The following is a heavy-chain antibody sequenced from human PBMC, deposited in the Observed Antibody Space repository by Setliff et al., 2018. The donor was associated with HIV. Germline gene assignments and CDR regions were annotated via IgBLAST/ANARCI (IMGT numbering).Heavy chain of an antibody. CDR2: IYYNGTA. J-gene: IGHJ6*03. CDR3: ARGYSYGYLYYYYYYMDV. Sequence: LSLTCTVSGGSISSYYWSWIRQPPGKGLEWIGSIYYNGTAYYNPSLKSRVTMSIDTSKSQFYLKLTSVTAADTAVYYCARGYSYGYLYYYYYYMDVWGKGTTVTVSS. V-gene: IGHV4-39*07. D-gene: IGHD5-18*01. CDR1: GGSISSYY.